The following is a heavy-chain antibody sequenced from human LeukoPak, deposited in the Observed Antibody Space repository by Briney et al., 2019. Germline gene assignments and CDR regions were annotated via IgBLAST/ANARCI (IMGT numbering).Heavy chain of an antibody. CDR2: IYYTGT. D-gene: IGHD5-12*01. Sequence: SETLSLTCTVSGGSVSDYYWSWIRQSPGKGLEWIGYIYYTGTSYNPSLKSRVTISADTPKNQVSLKLRSVTAADTAVYYCARTTEGYAGGPGYSYYYYMDVWGKGTTVTISS. J-gene: IGHJ6*03. CDR3: ARTTEGYAGGPGYSYYYYMDV. V-gene: IGHV4-59*02. CDR1: GGSVSDYY.